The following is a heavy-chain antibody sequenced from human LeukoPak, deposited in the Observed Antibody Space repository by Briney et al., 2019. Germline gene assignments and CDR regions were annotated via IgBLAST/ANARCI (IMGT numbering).Heavy chain of an antibody. D-gene: IGHD5-24*01. CDR2: IDTDGKTT. CDR3: VRDKDRYNF. CDR1: GFTFNTYV. V-gene: IGHV3-74*01. J-gene: IGHJ4*02. Sequence: GGSLRLSCAASGFTFNTYVMHWVRQAPGKGLVWVSRIDTDGKTTTYADSVKGRFTISRDNAKNMLYLQMNSLRAEDTAVYYCVRDKDRYNFWGQGILVSVSS.